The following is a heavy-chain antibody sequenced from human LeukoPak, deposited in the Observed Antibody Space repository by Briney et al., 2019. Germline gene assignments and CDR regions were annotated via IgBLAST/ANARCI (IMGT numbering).Heavy chain of an antibody. J-gene: IGHJ4*02. CDR1: GYTFTSYG. V-gene: IGHV1-18*01. D-gene: IGHD3-10*01. Sequence: ASVKVSCKASGYTFTSYGISWVRQAPGQGLEWMGWISAYNGNTNYAQKLQGRVTMTTDTSTSTAYMELRSLRSDDTAVYYCARDRVRFGELFSANYWGQGTLVTVSS. CDR3: ARDRVRFGELFSANY. CDR2: ISAYNGNT.